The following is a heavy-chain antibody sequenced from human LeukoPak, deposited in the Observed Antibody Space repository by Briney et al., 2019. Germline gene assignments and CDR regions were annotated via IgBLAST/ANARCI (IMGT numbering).Heavy chain of an antibody. V-gene: IGHV1-18*01. J-gene: IGHJ4*02. D-gene: IGHD3-16*02. CDR3: AREGSVWGSYHYFEY. CDR2: ISAYNGNT. Sequence: ASVKVSCKASGYSFSTYVINWVRQAPGQGLEGMGWISAYNGNTNYAQKFQGRVTMTTDTSTSTVHMELRSLRSDDTAVYYCAREGSVWGSYHYFEYWGQGSLVTVSS. CDR1: GYSFSTYV.